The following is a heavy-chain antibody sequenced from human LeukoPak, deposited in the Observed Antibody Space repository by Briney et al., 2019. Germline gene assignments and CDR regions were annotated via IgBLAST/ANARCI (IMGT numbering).Heavy chain of an antibody. CDR3: AKEADVTFTNYYDSSGYGGIY. Sequence: PGRSPRLSCAASGFTFSSYGMSWVRQAPGKGLEWVSAISGSGGSTYYADSVKGRFTISRDNSKNTLYLQMNSLRAEDTAVYYCAKEADVTFTNYYDSSGYGGIYWGQGTLVTVSS. D-gene: IGHD3-22*01. V-gene: IGHV3-23*01. CDR1: GFTFSSYG. CDR2: ISGSGGST. J-gene: IGHJ4*02.